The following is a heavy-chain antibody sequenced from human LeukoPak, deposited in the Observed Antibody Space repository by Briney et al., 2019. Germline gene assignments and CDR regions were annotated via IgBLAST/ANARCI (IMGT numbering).Heavy chain of an antibody. CDR1: GGSVSSHY. D-gene: IGHD3-22*01. Sequence: PSETLSLTCSVSGGSVSSHYWSWIRPSPGKGLEWIGYIYYSGSTNYNPSLKSRVTISVDTSKNQFSLKLSSVTAADTAVYYCARGGSRYYDSSGTDYWGQGTLVTVSS. V-gene: IGHV4-59*02. CDR2: IYYSGST. CDR3: ARGGSRYYDSSGTDY. J-gene: IGHJ4*02.